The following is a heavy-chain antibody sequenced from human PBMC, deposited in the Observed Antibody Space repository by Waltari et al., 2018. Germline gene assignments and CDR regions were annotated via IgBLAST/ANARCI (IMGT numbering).Heavy chain of an antibody. J-gene: IGHJ6*03. CDR1: GGSISSGSYY. CDR2: IYTSGST. CDR3: AREGPTVVAGDYYYYMDV. V-gene: IGHV4-61*02. Sequence: QVQLQESGPGLVKPSQTLSLTCTVSGGSISSGSYYWSWIRQPAGKGLEWIGRIYTSGSTNYNPSLKSRVTISVDTSKNQFSLKLSSVTAADTAVYYCAREGPTVVAGDYYYYMDVWGKGTTVTVSS. D-gene: IGHD6-19*01.